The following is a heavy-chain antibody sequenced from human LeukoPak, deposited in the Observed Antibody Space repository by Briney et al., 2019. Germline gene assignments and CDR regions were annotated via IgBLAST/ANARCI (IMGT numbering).Heavy chain of an antibody. CDR3: ARVPGWAIWQPEPQGPIDY. J-gene: IGHJ4*02. Sequence: GGSLRLSCAASGFTFSSYGMHWVRQAPGKGLEWVAVISYDGSNKYYADSVKGRFTISRDNSKNTLYLQMNSLRAEDTAVYYCARVPGWAIWQPEPQGPIDYWGQGTLVTVSS. D-gene: IGHD1-14*01. CDR2: ISYDGSNK. CDR1: GFTFSSYG. V-gene: IGHV3-30*03.